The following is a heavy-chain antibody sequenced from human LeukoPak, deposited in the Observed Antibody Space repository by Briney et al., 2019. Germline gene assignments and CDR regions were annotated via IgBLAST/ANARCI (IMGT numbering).Heavy chain of an antibody. CDR2: ISACNGNT. CDR3: ARSYYYDSSGSLDY. D-gene: IGHD3-22*01. J-gene: IGHJ4*02. Sequence: GESLKISCKGSGYSFTSYGISWVRQAPGQGLEWMGWISACNGNTNYAQKLQGRVTMTTDTSTSTAYMELRSLRSDDTAVYYCARSYYYDSSGSLDYWDQGTLVTVSS. V-gene: IGHV1-18*01. CDR1: GYSFTSYG.